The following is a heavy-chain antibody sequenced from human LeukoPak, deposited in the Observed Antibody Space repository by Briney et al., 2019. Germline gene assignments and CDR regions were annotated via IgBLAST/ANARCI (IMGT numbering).Heavy chain of an antibody. CDR1: GYSFTSYW. CDR2: VHPGDSDT. D-gene: IGHD3-22*01. V-gene: IGHV5-51*01. Sequence: GESLKISCKGSGYSFTSYWIGWVRQMPGKGLEWMGIVHPGDSDTRYSPSFQGQVTISADKSISTVYLQWSSLKASDTAMYYCASVGDSSGYYIDYWGQGTLVTVSS. J-gene: IGHJ4*02. CDR3: ASVGDSSGYYIDY.